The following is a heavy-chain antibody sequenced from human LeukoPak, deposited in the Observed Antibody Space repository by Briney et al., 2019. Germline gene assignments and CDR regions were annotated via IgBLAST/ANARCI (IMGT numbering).Heavy chain of an antibody. CDR2: IDHSGST. V-gene: IGHV4-38-2*02. D-gene: IGHD3-22*01. Sequence: SETLSLTCTVSGYSISSGYYWGWIRQPPGKGLEWTGSIDHSGSTYYNPSLKSRVTISVDTSKNQFSLKLSSVTAADTAVYYCARVAGDSTSDAFDIWGQGTMVTVSS. CDR3: ARVAGDSTSDAFDI. J-gene: IGHJ3*02. CDR1: GYSISSGYY.